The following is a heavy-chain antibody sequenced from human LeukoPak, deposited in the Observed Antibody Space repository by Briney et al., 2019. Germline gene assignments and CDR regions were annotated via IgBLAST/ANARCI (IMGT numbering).Heavy chain of an antibody. D-gene: IGHD3-10*01. V-gene: IGHV4-61*02. CDR1: GGSISSGSYY. Sequence: SQTLSLTCTVSGGSISSGSYYWNWIRQPAGKGPEWIGRIYSSGSTNYNPSLKSRVTMSVDMSKNQFPLKLNSVTAADTAVYYCAGGHGVLGNWFDPWGQGILVTVSS. CDR2: IYSSGST. CDR3: AGGHGVLGNWFDP. J-gene: IGHJ5*02.